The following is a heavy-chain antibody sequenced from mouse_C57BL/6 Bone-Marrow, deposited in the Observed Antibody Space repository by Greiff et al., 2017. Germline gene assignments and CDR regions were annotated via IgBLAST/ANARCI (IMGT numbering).Heavy chain of an antibody. Sequence: QVQLQQPGAELVMPGASVKLSCKASGYTFTSYWMHWVKQRPGQGLEWIGEIDPSDSYTNYNQKFKGKSTLTVAKSSSTAYMQLSSLTSEDSAVYYCARRGWSNSFFDYWGQGTTLTVSS. J-gene: IGHJ2*01. CDR2: IDPSDSYT. V-gene: IGHV1-69*01. CDR1: GYTFTSYW. D-gene: IGHD2-5*01. CDR3: ARRGWSNSFFDY.